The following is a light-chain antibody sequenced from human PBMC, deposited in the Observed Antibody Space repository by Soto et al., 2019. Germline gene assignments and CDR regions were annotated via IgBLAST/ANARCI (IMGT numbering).Light chain of an antibody. J-gene: IGKJ5*01. CDR1: QSVTTW. CDR3: QQYSTYPIT. Sequence: DIQMTQSPSTLSASVGDRVTITCRASQSVTTWLAWYQQKPGKAPKLLIYKASNLESGLPSRFTGSGSGTEFTLTISSLQSDDFATYDCQQYSTYPITFGQGTRLEMK. V-gene: IGKV1-5*03. CDR2: KAS.